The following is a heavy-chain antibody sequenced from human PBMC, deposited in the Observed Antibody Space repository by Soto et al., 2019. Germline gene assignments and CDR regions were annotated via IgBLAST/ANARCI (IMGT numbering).Heavy chain of an antibody. V-gene: IGHV3-23*01. CDR3: AKAPVPALLPATLYYFDY. CDR2: ISGSGGST. J-gene: IGHJ4*02. Sequence: PGGSLRLSCAASGFTFSSYAMSWVRQAPGKGLEWVSAISGSGGSTYYADSVKGRFTISRDNSKNTLYLQMNSLRAEDTAVYYCAKAPVPALLPATLYYFDYWGQGTLVTVS. D-gene: IGHD2-2*01. CDR1: GFTFSSYA.